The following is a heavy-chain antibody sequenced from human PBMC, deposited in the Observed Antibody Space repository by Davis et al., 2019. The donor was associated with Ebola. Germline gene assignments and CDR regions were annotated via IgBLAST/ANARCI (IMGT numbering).Heavy chain of an antibody. CDR2: IRYDGSNK. D-gene: IGHD1-26*01. J-gene: IGHJ3*02. Sequence: GESLKISCAASGFTFSSYGMHWVRQAPGKGLEWVAFIRYDGSNKYYADSVKGRFTTSRDNSKNTLYLQMNSLRAEDTAVYYCAKGSLSGSLIAAVGDAFDIWGQGTMVTVSS. CDR1: GFTFSSYG. V-gene: IGHV3-30*02. CDR3: AKGSLSGSLIAAVGDAFDI.